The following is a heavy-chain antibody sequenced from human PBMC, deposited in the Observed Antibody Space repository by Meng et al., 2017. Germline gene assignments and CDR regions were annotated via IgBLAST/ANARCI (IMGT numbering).Heavy chain of an antibody. CDR3: TRQGCSGGSCYSKDDAFDI. CDR1: GFTFSSYG. V-gene: IGHV3-33*01. Sequence: GGSLRLSCAASGFTFSSYGMHWVRQAPGKGLEWVAVIWYDGSNKYYADSVKGRFTISRDNSKNTLYLQMNSLRAEDTAVYYCTRQGCSGGSCYSKDDAFDIWGQGTMVTVSS. CDR2: IWYDGSNK. D-gene: IGHD2-15*01. J-gene: IGHJ3*02.